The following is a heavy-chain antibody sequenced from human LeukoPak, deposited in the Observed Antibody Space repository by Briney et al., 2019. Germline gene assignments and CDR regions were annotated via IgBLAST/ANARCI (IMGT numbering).Heavy chain of an antibody. V-gene: IGHV3-23*01. CDR3: AKDEAKDSSGWSGYMGY. CDR1: GFTFSSYA. J-gene: IGHJ4*02. Sequence: QSGGSLRLSCAASGFTFSSYAMSWVRQAPGKGLEWVSAISGSGGSTYYADSVKGRFTLSRDNSRNTLYLQMNSLRAEDTAVYYCAKDEAKDSSGWSGYMGYWGQGTLVTVSS. CDR2: ISGSGGST. D-gene: IGHD6-19*01.